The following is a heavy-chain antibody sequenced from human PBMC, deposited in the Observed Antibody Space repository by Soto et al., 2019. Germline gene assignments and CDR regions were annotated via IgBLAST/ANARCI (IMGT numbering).Heavy chain of an antibody. Sequence: QVQLVPSGAEVKKPGASVKVSCNASGYNFMRYGFTWVRQAPGQGLEWMGWINVDNGETKYPQKIQGRVTMTTDTSTSTVYMELRSLTSDDTAVYYCARWISGGYSDWFDPWGDGTLGTVSS. CDR2: INVDNGET. CDR3: ARWISGGYSDWFDP. J-gene: IGHJ5*02. CDR1: GYNFMRYG. V-gene: IGHV1-18*04. D-gene: IGHD1-26*01.